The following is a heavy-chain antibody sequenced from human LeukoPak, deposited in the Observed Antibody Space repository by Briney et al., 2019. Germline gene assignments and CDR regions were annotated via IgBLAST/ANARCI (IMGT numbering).Heavy chain of an antibody. V-gene: IGHV4-34*01. J-gene: IGHJ4*02. CDR3: ARGREYYNRGYSSSWYYFDY. D-gene: IGHD6-13*01. CDR1: VGSFSGYY. CDR2: INHSGST. Sequence: SETLSLTCAVYVGSFSGYYWSWIPQPPGKGRECIGEINHSGSTNYNPSLKSRVTISVDTSKNQFSLKLSSVTAADTAVYYCARGREYYNRGYSSSWYYFDYWGQGTLVTVSS.